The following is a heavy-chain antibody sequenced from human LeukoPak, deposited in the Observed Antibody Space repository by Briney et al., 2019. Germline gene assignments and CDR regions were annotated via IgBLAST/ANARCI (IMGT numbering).Heavy chain of an antibody. CDR1: GFTLSYYL. CDR3: ARAPQIGFSGFDKNY. J-gene: IGHJ4*02. V-gene: IGHV3-74*01. D-gene: IGHD5-12*01. CDR2: INRDGSRI. Sequence: GGSLRLSCAASGFTLSYYLMHAVRQAPGEGLVWVSRINRDGSRIIYADSVKGRFNISRANAKNTVYLQMNSLRADHTAVYFCARAPQIGFSGFDKNYWGQGTLVTVSS.